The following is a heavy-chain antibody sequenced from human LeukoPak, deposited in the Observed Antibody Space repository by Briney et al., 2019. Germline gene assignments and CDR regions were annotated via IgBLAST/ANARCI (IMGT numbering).Heavy chain of an antibody. J-gene: IGHJ4*02. D-gene: IGHD4-11*01. Sequence: GGSLRLSCAASGFTFSSYVMSWVRQAPGKGLEWVASIKQDESEKNYVESVKGRFTISRDNAKNSLYLQMNSLRAEDTAVYYCARDLLRGYSNPEGPFDYWGQGTLVTVSS. CDR3: ARDLLRGYSNPEGPFDY. V-gene: IGHV3-7*01. CDR1: GFTFSSYV. CDR2: IKQDESEK.